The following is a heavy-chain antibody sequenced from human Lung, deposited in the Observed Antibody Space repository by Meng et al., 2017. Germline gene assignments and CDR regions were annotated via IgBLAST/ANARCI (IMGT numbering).Heavy chain of an antibody. CDR2: INHSGST. J-gene: IGHJ4*02. Sequence: QVQLQPWGGGVLRPAETLSLSCVVLGGSFGDYSWSWIRQPPGKGLEWIGEINHSGSTNYNPSLESRATISVDTSQNNLSLKLSSVTAADSAVYYCARGPTTMAHDFDYWGQGTLVTVSS. CDR3: ARGPTTMAHDFDY. D-gene: IGHD4-11*01. V-gene: IGHV4-34*01. CDR1: GGSFGDYS.